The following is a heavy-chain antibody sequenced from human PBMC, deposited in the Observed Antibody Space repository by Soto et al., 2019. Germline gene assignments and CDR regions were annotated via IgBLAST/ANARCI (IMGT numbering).Heavy chain of an antibody. D-gene: IGHD3-10*01. CDR3: VRGFLLGPPGEGWFGEHGAFES. J-gene: IGHJ3*02. CDR2: INPSGGST. V-gene: IGHV1-46*03. CDR1: GYTFTRYY. Sequence: GASVKVSCKASGYTFTRYYMHWVRQSRGQGLEWMGIINPSGGSTSYAQRFQGRVTMTRDTSTSTVYMELSSLRSEDTAVYFCVRGFLLGPPGEGWFGEHGAFESWGQGTMVT.